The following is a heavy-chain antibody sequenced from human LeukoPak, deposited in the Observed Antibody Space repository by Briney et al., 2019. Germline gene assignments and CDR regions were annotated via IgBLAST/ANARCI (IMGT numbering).Heavy chain of an antibody. CDR1: GFTFSSYW. CDR3: ARAPSEIGGYYPEYFRH. V-gene: IGHV3-74*01. Sequence: GGSLRLSCAASGFTFSSYWMHWVRQAPGKGLVWVSRIKSDGSTNYADSVKGRFTISRDNAKNTVSLQMNSLTAEDTGVYYCARAPSEIGGYYPEYFRHWGQGTLVTVSS. D-gene: IGHD3-22*01. J-gene: IGHJ1*01. CDR2: IKSDGST.